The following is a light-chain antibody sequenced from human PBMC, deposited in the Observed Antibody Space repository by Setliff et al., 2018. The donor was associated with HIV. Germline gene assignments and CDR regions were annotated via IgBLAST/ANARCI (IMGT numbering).Light chain of an antibody. V-gene: IGLV2-14*03. CDR2: DVT. CDR3: SSYTSSGTYV. CDR1: SSDVGVHNY. J-gene: IGLJ1*01. Sequence: LTQPASVSGSPGQSITISCTGSSSDVGVHNYVSWYQQHPGKAPKLIIYDVTNRPSGVSDRFSGSKSVNTASLTISGLLAEDEADYYCSSYTSSGTYVFGTGTKVTVL.